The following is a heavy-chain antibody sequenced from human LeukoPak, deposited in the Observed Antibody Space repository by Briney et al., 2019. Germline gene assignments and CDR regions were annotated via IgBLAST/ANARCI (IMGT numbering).Heavy chain of an antibody. CDR1: GGSFSGYY. J-gene: IGHJ3*02. V-gene: IGHV4-34*01. D-gene: IGHD3-10*01. Sequence: SSETLSLTCAVYGGSFSGYYWSWIHQPPGKGLEWIGEMYHSGSTNYNPSLKSRVTISVDTSKNQFSLKLSSVTAADTAVYYCAREWGHYYGSGSYNYGAFDIWGQGTMVTVSS. CDR3: AREWGHYYGSGSYNYGAFDI. CDR2: MYHSGST.